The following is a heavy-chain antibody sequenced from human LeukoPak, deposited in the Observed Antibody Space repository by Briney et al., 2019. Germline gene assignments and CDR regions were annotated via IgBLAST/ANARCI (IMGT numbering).Heavy chain of an antibody. CDR2: IYNSGST. Sequence: PSETLSLTCTVSGGSISSYYWSWIRQPAGKGLEWIGRIYNSGSTKYNPSLKSRVTMSEEKCKKQFALKRRSVAAADTAVYYCARDLSPVGATHNWFDPWGQGTLVTVSS. CDR3: ARDLSPVGATHNWFDP. CDR1: GGSISSYY. J-gene: IGHJ5*02. D-gene: IGHD1-26*01. V-gene: IGHV4-4*07.